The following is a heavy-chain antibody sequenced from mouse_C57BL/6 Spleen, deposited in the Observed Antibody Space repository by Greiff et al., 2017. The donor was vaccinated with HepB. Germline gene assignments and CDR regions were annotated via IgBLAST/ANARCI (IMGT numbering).Heavy chain of an antibody. Sequence: EVKLMESGGGLVKPGGSLKLSCAASGFTFSDYGMHWVRQAPEKGLEWVAYISSGSSTIYYADTVKGRFTISRDKAKNTLFLQMTSLRSEDPAMYYCARRDYYGSRAWFAYWGQGTLVTVSA. CDR2: ISSGSSTI. D-gene: IGHD1-1*01. CDR1: GFTFSDYG. V-gene: IGHV5-17*01. CDR3: ARRDYYGSRAWFAY. J-gene: IGHJ3*01.